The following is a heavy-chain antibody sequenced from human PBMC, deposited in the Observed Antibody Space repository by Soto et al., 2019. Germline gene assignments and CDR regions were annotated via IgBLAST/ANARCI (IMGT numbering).Heavy chain of an antibody. CDR3: ARATTTVQYFQH. J-gene: IGHJ1*01. Sequence: QVQLVQSGAEVKKPGSSVKVSCKASGGTFSSYAISWVRQAPGQGLEWMGGIIPIFVTANYEPKLQGRVTMTADESTSTDYMELRSLRSEDTDVYYCARATTTVQYFQHWGQGTLVTVSS. CDR2: IIPIFVTA. CDR1: GGTFSSYA. V-gene: IGHV1-69*01. D-gene: IGHD4-17*01.